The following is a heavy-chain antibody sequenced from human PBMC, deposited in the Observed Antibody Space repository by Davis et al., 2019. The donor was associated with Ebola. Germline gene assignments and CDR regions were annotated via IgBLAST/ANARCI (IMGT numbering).Heavy chain of an antibody. V-gene: IGHV1-3*01. CDR3: ARDGPDSSGYRLDAFDI. CDR2: INAGNGNT. CDR1: GYTFTSYA. J-gene: IGHJ3*02. Sequence: AASVKVSCKASGYTFTSYAMHWVRQAPGQRLEWMGWINAGNGNTKYSQKFQGRVTITRDTSTSTVYMELSSLRSEDTAVYYCARDGPDSSGYRLDAFDIWGQGTMVTVSS. D-gene: IGHD3-22*01.